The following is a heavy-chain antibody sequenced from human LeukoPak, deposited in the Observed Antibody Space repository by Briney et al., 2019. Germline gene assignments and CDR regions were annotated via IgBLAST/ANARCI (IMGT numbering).Heavy chain of an antibody. D-gene: IGHD6-13*01. CDR1: GFTFSSYA. CDR3: ARIGSWYPDYYYYYMDV. V-gene: IGHV3-23*01. CDR2: ISGSGGST. J-gene: IGHJ6*03. Sequence: GGSLRLSCAASGFTFSSYAMSWVRQAPGKGLEWVSAISGSGGSTYYADSVKGRFTISRDNSKNTLYLQMNSLRAEDTAVYYCARIGSWYPDYYYYYMDVWGKGTTVTVSS.